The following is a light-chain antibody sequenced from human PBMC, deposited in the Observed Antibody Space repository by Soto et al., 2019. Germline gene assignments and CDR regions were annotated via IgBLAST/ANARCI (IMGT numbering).Light chain of an antibody. CDR1: SSDVGGYNY. CDR3: SSFTSTNTVL. V-gene: IGLV2-14*01. Sequence: QSALTQPASVSGSPGQSITISCTGTSSDVGGYNYVSWYQQHPGKAPKLMIYNVSNRPSGVSNRFSGSKSGNTASLTISRLQAEDEGHYYGSSFTSTNTVLFGGGTKLTVL. CDR2: NVS. J-gene: IGLJ2*01.